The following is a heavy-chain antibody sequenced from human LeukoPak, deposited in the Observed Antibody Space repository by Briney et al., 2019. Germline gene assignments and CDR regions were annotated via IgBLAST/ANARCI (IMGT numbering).Heavy chain of an antibody. J-gene: IGHJ4*02. D-gene: IGHD3-22*01. V-gene: IGHV3-33*01. CDR1: GFTFSSYG. Sequence: GRSLRLSCAASGFTFSSYGMHWVRQAPGKGLEWVAVIWYDGSNKYYADSVKGRFTISRDNSKNTLYLQMNSLRAEDTAVYYCARGDPPLYYDSSGYYYGLDYWGQGTLVTVSS. CDR2: IWYDGSNK. CDR3: ARGDPPLYYDSSGYYYGLDY.